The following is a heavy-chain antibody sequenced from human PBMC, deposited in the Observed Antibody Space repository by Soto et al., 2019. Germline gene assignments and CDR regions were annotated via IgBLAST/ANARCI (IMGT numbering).Heavy chain of an antibody. CDR2: INAGNGNT. CDR1: GYTFTSYA. V-gene: IGHV1-3*01. J-gene: IGHJ6*02. Sequence: ASVKVSCKASGYTFTSYAMHWVRQAPGQRLEWMGWINAGNGNTKYSQKFQGRVTITRDTSASTAYMELSSLRSEDTAVYYCATTTGRYFDWLLFSLDVWGQGTTVTVSS. CDR3: ATTTGRYFDWLLFSLDV. D-gene: IGHD3-9*01.